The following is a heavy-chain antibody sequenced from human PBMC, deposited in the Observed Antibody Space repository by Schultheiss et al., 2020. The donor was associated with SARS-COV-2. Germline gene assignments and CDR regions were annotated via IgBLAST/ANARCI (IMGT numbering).Heavy chain of an antibody. J-gene: IGHJ6*03. CDR1: GYTFTSYG. CDR2: INPNSGGT. Sequence: ASVKVSCKASGYTFTSYGISWVRQAPGQGLEWMGWINPNSGGTNYAQKFQGRVTMTRDTSISTAYMELRSLRSDDTAVYYCARDSHTALLSYYYYMDVWGKGTTVTVSS. CDR3: ARDSHTALLSYYYYMDV. V-gene: IGHV1-2*02. D-gene: IGHD3-10*01.